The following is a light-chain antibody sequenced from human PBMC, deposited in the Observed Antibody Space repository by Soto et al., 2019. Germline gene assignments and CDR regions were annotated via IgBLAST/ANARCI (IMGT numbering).Light chain of an antibody. CDR2: GNS. V-gene: IGLV1-40*01. Sequence: QSVLTQPPSVSGAPGQRVTISCTGSSSNIGAGYDVHWYQQLPGTAPKLLIYGNSNRPSGVPDRFSGSKSATSASLAITGLQTEDEADYYCQSYDSSLSAPVVFGGGTQLTVL. J-gene: IGLJ2*01. CDR1: SSNIGAGYD. CDR3: QSYDSSLSAPVV.